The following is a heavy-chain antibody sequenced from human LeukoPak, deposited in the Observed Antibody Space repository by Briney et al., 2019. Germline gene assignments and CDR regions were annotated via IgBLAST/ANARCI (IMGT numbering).Heavy chain of an antibody. D-gene: IGHD6-6*01. CDR1: GDSISTSKSY. J-gene: IGHJ4*02. Sequence: SDTLSLTCTVSGDSISTSKSYWAWIRQPPLKRLEWIGSIYYTGNTCYNPSLKSRFTISADTSKNQFSLTLTSVTAADTAVYYCARDRSVGVLPAPPFDFWGQGTLVTVSS. CDR2: IYYTGNT. CDR3: ARDRSVGVLPAPPFDF. V-gene: IGHV4-39*07.